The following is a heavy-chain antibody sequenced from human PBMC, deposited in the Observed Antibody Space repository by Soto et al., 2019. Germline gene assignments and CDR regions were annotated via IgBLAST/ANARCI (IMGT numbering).Heavy chain of an antibody. CDR2: IYPGDSDT. CDR3: ARQLDSSGYYWAI. D-gene: IGHD3-22*01. J-gene: IGHJ3*02. Sequence: GESLKISCKGSGYSFTSYWIGWVRQMPGKGLEWMGIIYPGDSDTRYSPSFQGQVTISADKSISTAYLQWSSLKASDTAMYYCARQLDSSGYYWAIWGKGTMVTVSS. CDR1: GYSFTSYW. V-gene: IGHV5-51*01.